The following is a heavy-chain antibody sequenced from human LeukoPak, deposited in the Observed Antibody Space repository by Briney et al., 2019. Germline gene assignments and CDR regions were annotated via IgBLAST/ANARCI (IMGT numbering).Heavy chain of an antibody. CDR1: GYTFTGYY. D-gene: IGHD3/OR15-3a*01. Sequence: GASVKVSCKASGYTFTGYYMHWVRQAPGQGLEWMGWINSNSGGTNYAQKFQGRVTMTRDTSISTAYMELSRLRSDDTAVYYCARILDFAMYYFDYWGQGTLVTVSS. J-gene: IGHJ4*02. V-gene: IGHV1-2*02. CDR3: ARILDFAMYYFDY. CDR2: INSNSGGT.